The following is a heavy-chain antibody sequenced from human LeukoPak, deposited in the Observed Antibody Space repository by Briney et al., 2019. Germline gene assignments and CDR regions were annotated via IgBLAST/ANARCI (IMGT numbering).Heavy chain of an antibody. D-gene: IGHD6-13*01. CDR2: ISSSSSYI. CDR1: GFTFSSYA. CDR3: ARDLITYEQQLTLPV. Sequence: GGSLRLSCAASGFTFSSYAMSWVRQAPGKGLEWVSSISSSSSYIYYADSVKGRFTISRDNAKNSLYLQMNSLRAEDTAVYYCARDLITYEQQLTLPVWGQGTTVTVSS. J-gene: IGHJ6*02. V-gene: IGHV3-21*01.